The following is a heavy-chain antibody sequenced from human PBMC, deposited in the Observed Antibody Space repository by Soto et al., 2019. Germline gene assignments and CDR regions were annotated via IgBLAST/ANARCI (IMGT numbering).Heavy chain of an antibody. J-gene: IGHJ5*02. CDR3: ARGRSSSSWYFDP. CDR2: ISSSSSYI. V-gene: IGHV3-21*01. CDR1: GFTFSSYS. Sequence: VQLVESGGGLVKPGGSLRLSCAASGFTFSSYSMNWVRQAPGKGLEWVSSISSSSSYIYYADSVKGRFTISRDNAKNSLYLQMNSLRAEDTAVYYCARGRSSSSWYFDPWGQGTLVTVSS. D-gene: IGHD6-13*01.